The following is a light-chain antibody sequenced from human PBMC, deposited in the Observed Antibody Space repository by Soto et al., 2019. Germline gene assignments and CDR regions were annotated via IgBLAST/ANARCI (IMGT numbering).Light chain of an antibody. Sequence: QSALTQPASVSGSPGQSITISCTGTNSDVGSYNLVSWYQQHPGKAPKIMIYEVNNRPSGVSNRFSGSKSGNTASLTISGLQAEDEADYYCSSYTSGTTDWVFGGGTKLTVL. J-gene: IGLJ3*02. CDR3: SSYTSGTTDWV. CDR2: EVN. CDR1: NSDVGSYNL. V-gene: IGLV2-14*02.